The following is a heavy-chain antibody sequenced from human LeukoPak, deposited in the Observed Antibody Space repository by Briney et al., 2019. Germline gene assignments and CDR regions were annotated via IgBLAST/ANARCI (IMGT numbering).Heavy chain of an antibody. J-gene: IGHJ4*02. D-gene: IGHD3-22*01. Sequence: ASVKVSCKASGYTFTSYDINWVRQATGQGLEWMGWMNPNCGNTGYAQKFQGRVTMTRNTSISTVYMELSSLRSEDTAVYYCAREGYYYDSSGYQTRPFDYWGQGTLVTVSS. CDR1: GYTFTSYD. CDR2: MNPNCGNT. CDR3: AREGYYYDSSGYQTRPFDY. V-gene: IGHV1-8*01.